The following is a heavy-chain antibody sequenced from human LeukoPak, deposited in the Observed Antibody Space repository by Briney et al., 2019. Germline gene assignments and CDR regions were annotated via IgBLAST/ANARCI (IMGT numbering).Heavy chain of an antibody. V-gene: IGHV5-51*01. D-gene: IGHD5-18*01. CDR2: IYPGDSDT. CDR1: GSSFTSYW. Sequence: PGASLQISCKGSGSSFTSYWIGWVRQLPGKGLEWMGIIYPGDSDTRYSPSFQGQVTISADKSISTAYLQWSSLKASDTAMYYCARWGRFRGYSYGGVLWFDPWGQGTLVTVSS. CDR3: ARWGRFRGYSYGGVLWFDP. J-gene: IGHJ5*02.